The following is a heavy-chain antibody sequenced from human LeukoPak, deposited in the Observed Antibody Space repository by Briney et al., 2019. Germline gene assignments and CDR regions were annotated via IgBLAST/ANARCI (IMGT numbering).Heavy chain of an antibody. CDR2: ISGSGGST. D-gene: IGHD4-17*01. CDR3: AKERAYGDYPRGYAFDI. CDR1: GFTFSSYA. J-gene: IGHJ3*02. V-gene: IGHV3-23*01. Sequence: GGSLRLSCAASGFTFSSYAMSWVRQAPGKGLEWVSAISGSGGSTYYADSVKGRFTISRDNSKNTLYLQMNSLRAEDTAVYYCAKERAYGDYPRGYAFDIWGQGTMVTVSS.